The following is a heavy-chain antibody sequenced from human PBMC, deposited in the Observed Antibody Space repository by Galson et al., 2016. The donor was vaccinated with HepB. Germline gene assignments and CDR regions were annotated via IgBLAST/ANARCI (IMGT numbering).Heavy chain of an antibody. CDR1: GDSITSYF. J-gene: IGHJ5*02. V-gene: IGHV4-4*07. D-gene: IGHD2-8*02. CDR3: ARDSHPLGYCTGSSCYFGFWFDP. Sequence: DTLSLTCTVSGDSITSYFWNWIRQPAGKGLEWIGRIHPNGDTNYKPSLKSRSSMSLDTSKNQFSLRLTSVTAADTAVYFCARDSHPLGYCTGSSCYFGFWFDPWGQGTLVTVSS. CDR2: IHPNGDT.